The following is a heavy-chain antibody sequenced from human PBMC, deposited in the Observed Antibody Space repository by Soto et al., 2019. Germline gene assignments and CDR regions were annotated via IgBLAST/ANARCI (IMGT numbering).Heavy chain of an antibody. Sequence: QVQLVESGGGLVKPGESLRLSCVASGFTFGDHFMSWIRQAPGKGLEWVSYISTTVTTTYYADSVEGRFTISRDNSKNSLYLQMNSLRAEDTSVYYCARWAPALSGDSNTHYWDFDLWGRGTLVTVSS. CDR2: ISTTVTTT. V-gene: IGHV3-11*01. CDR3: ARWAPALSGDSNTHYWDFDL. CDR1: GFTFGDHF. J-gene: IGHJ2*01. D-gene: IGHD4-17*01.